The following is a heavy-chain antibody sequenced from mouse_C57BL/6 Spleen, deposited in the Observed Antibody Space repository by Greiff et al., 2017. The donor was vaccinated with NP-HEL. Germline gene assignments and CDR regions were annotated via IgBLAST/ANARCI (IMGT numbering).Heavy chain of an antibody. Sequence: QVQLQQSGAELVKPGASVKISCKASGYAFSSYWMNWVKQRPGKGLEWIGQIYPGDGDTNYNGKFKGKATLTADKSSSTAYMQLSSLTSEDSAVYFCARPPYSNYGDYAMDYWGQGTSVTVSS. CDR1: GYAFSSYW. J-gene: IGHJ4*01. D-gene: IGHD2-5*01. V-gene: IGHV1-80*01. CDR3: ARPPYSNYGDYAMDY. CDR2: IYPGDGDT.